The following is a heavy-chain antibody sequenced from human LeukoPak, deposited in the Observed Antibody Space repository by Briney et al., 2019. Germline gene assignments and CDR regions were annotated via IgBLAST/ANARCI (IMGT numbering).Heavy chain of an antibody. Sequence: SETLSLTCAVYGGSFSGYYWSWIRQPPGKGLEWIGSIYYSGSTYYNPSLKSRITISVDTSKNQFSLKLSFVTAADTAVYYCARVAVTTFYWGQGTLVTVSS. D-gene: IGHD4-17*01. CDR3: ARVAVTTFY. CDR2: IYYSGST. V-gene: IGHV4-34*01. CDR1: GGSFSGYY. J-gene: IGHJ4*02.